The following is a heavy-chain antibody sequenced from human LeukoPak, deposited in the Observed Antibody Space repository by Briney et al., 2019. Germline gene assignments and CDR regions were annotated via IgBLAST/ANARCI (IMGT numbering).Heavy chain of an antibody. CDR1: GGSISSSSYY. D-gene: IGHD3-22*01. J-gene: IGHJ2*01. CDR3: ARARDSSGYYGGWYFDL. V-gene: IGHV4-39*07. CDR2: IYYSGST. Sequence: PSETLSLTCTVSGGSISSSSYYWGWIRQPPGKGLEWIGSIYYSGSTYYNPSLKSRVTISVDTSKNQFSLKLSSVTAADTAVYYCARARDSSGYYGGWYFDLWGRGTLVTVSS.